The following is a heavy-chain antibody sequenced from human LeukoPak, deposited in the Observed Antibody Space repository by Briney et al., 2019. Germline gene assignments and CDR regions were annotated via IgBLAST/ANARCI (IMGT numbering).Heavy chain of an antibody. CDR2: ISYDGSNK. Sequence: GGSLRLSCAASGFTFSSYGMHWVRQAPGKGLEWVAVISYDGSNKYYADSVKGRFTISRDNSKNTLYLQMNSLRAEDTAVYYCAKGRSYHSNYFDYWGQGTLVTVSS. CDR1: GFTFSSYG. CDR3: AKGRSYHSNYFDY. D-gene: IGHD3-10*01. V-gene: IGHV3-30*18. J-gene: IGHJ4*02.